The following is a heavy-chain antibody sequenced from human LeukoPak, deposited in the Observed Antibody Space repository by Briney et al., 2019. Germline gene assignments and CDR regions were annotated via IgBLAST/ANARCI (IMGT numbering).Heavy chain of an antibody. Sequence: GASVKVSCKAPGYTFTGYYMHWVRQAPGQGLEWMGWINPNSGGTNYAQKFQGRVTMTRDTSISTAYMELSRLRSDDTAVYYCARDYYDSSGYYSYYYYYMDVWGKGTTVTISS. CDR1: GYTFTGYY. J-gene: IGHJ6*03. D-gene: IGHD3-22*01. V-gene: IGHV1-2*02. CDR3: ARDYYDSSGYYSYYYYYMDV. CDR2: INPNSGGT.